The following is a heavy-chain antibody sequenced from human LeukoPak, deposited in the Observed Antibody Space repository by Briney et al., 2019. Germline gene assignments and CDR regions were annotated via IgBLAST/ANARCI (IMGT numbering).Heavy chain of an antibody. CDR1: GESLNSYY. CDR2: IYESGTT. J-gene: IGHJ4*02. D-gene: IGHD2-15*01. Sequence: PSETLSLTCAVYGESLNSYYWSWVRQPPGEGLEWIGEIYESGTTEYNPSLKSRVTISMGPSKQQCSLSLGAVTAADTAVYYCARGAWATRLGSWGLGTPVIVSS. V-gene: IGHV4-34*01. CDR3: ARGAWATRLGS.